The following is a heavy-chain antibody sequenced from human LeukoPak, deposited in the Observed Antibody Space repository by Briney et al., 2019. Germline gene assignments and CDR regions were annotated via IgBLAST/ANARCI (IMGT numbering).Heavy chain of an antibody. J-gene: IGHJ4*02. V-gene: IGHV3-53*01. CDR1: GFTVRSNY. D-gene: IGHD4-17*01. CDR3: ARGGGPGTTVTTPFDS. Sequence: GGSLRLSCAASGFTVRSNYMSWVRQAPGKGLEWVSAIYSGGDTYYADSVQGRFTISRDNSKNTLVLQMNSLRAEDTAVYYCARGGGPGTTVTTPFDSWGQGTLVTVSS. CDR2: IYSGGDT.